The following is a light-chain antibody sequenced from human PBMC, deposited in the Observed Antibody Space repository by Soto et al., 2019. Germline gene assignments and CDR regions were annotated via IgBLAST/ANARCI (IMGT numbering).Light chain of an antibody. CDR3: CSYAGSSTYV. V-gene: IGLV2-23*01. J-gene: IGLJ1*01. CDR2: EGS. CDR1: SSDVGSYNL. Sequence: QSALAQPASVSGSPGQSITISCTGTSSDVGSYNLVSWYQQHPGKAHKLMIHEGSKRPSGVSNRFSGSKSGNTASLTFSWLQAEDEADYYCCSYAGSSTYVFGTGTKVTVL.